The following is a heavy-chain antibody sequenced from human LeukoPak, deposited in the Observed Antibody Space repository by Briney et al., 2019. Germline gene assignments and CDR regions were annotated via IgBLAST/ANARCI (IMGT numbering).Heavy chain of an antibody. V-gene: IGHV1-2*02. CDR2: IHPSSGVA. CDR1: GYTFTAYY. D-gene: IGHD4-17*01. J-gene: IGHJ5*02. CDR3: ASTVTINWFDP. Sequence: ASVKVSCKASGYTFTAYYLNWVRQAPGQGLEWLGWIHPSSGVAKLPQRFQGRVTMARDTSITTAYMELSSLRSDDTAVYYCASTVTINWFDPWGQGTLVTVSS.